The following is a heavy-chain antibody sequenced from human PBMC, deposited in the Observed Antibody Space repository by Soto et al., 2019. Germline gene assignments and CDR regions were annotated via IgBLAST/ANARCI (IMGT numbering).Heavy chain of an antibody. V-gene: IGHV1-69*01. CDR2: VSPPFRTS. CDR3: ARVLYYGSGSYSPYGMDV. Sequence: QVQLVQYGAEVKKPGSSVKVSCKTSGYSFNNKGIGWVRQAPGHGLEWMGGVSPPFRTSNYARKFHGRISITADASTGTVNMELSSLTSEDTAQYYCARVLYYGSGSYSPYGMDVWGQGTTVTVSS. J-gene: IGHJ6*02. D-gene: IGHD3-10*01. CDR1: GYSFNNKG.